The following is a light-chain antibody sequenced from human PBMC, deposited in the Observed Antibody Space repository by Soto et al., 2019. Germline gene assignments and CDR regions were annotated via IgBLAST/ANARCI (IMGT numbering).Light chain of an antibody. CDR3: AAWDDSLNGWV. V-gene: IGLV1-44*01. CDR2: TNN. J-gene: IGLJ3*02. Sequence: QSALTQPPLTSGTPGQRVTISCSGSSSNIGSNTVNWYQQLPGTAPKLLIYTNNLRPSGVPGRFSGSKSGTSASLAISWLQSDDEADYFCAAWDDSLNGWVFGGGTKVTVL. CDR1: SSNIGSNT.